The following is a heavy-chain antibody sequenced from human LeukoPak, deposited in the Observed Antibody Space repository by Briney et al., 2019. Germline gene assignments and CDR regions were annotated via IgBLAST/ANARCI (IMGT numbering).Heavy chain of an antibody. J-gene: IGHJ5*02. CDR3: ARDLSAGAAWVDP. V-gene: IGHV4-59*01. CDR1: GGSISSYY. D-gene: IGHD6-13*01. CDR2: FYYSGST. Sequence: SETLSLTCTVSGGSISSYYWSWIRQPPGKGLEWIGYFYYSGSTNYNPSLKSRVTISVDTSKNQFSLKLSSVTAADTAVYYCARDLSAGAAWVDPWGQGTLVTVSS.